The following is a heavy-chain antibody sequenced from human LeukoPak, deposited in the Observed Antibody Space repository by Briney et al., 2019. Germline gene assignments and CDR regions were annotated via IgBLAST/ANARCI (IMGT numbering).Heavy chain of an antibody. D-gene: IGHD5-18*01. Sequence: SETLSLTCTVSGGSIGSYYWSWIRQPPGKGLEWIGEINHSGSTNYNPSLKSRVTISVDTSKNQFSLNLSSVTAADTAVYYCARDRGRGWIQLWLRNYYYYGMDVWGQGTTVTVSS. V-gene: IGHV4-34*01. CDR1: GGSIGSYY. J-gene: IGHJ6*02. CDR3: ARDRGRGWIQLWLRNYYYYGMDV. CDR2: INHSGST.